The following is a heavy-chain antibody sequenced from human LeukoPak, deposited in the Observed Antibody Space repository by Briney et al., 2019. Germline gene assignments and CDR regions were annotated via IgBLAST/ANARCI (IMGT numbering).Heavy chain of an antibody. Sequence: PGGSLRLSCAASGFTFSSCGMSWVRQAPGKGLEWVGRIKSKTDGGTTDYAAPVKGRFTISRDDSKNTLYLQMNSLKTEDTAVYYCTTEKYSGYEGPNWWGQGTLVTVSS. V-gene: IGHV3-15*01. CDR1: GFTFSSCG. CDR2: IKSKTDGGTT. CDR3: TTEKYSGYEGPNW. D-gene: IGHD5-12*01. J-gene: IGHJ4*02.